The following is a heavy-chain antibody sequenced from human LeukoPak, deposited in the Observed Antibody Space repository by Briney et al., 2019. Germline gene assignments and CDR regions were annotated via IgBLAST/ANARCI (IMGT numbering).Heavy chain of an antibody. V-gene: IGHV3-30*02. CDR1: GFTFSSYG. CDR3: AKKEGYSSGWDYYYMDV. Sequence: GGSLRLSCAASGFTFSSYGMHWVRQAPGKGLEWVAFIRYDGSNKYYADSVKGRFTISRDNSKNTLYLQMNSLRAEDTAVYYCAKKEGYSSGWDYYYMDVWGKGTTVTVSS. D-gene: IGHD6-19*01. J-gene: IGHJ6*03. CDR2: IRYDGSNK.